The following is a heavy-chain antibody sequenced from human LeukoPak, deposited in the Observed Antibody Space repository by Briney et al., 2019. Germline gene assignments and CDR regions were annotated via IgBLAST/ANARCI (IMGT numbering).Heavy chain of an antibody. V-gene: IGHV3-7*01. Sequence: GGSLRLSCAASGFTFSSYWMSWVRQAPGKGLEWVANIKQDGSEKYYVDSVKGRFTISRDNAKNSLYLQMNSLRAEDTAVYYCARDLRLFSVGLKNWFDPWGQGNLVTVSS. J-gene: IGHJ5*02. CDR2: IKQDGSEK. CDR1: GFTFSSYW. D-gene: IGHD2-21*01. CDR3: ARDLRLFSVGLKNWFDP.